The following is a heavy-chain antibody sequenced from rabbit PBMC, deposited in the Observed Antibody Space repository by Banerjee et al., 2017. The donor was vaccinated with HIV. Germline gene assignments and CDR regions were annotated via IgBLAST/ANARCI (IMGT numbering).Heavy chain of an antibody. CDR2: TYTGDGRT. D-gene: IGHD4-2*01. CDR3: ARSYDGYNYWATLNL. Sequence: QEQLEESGGDLVKPEGSLTLTCTASGFSFSSSYWICWVRQAPGKGLEWIGCTYTGDGRTGYATWAKGRFTISKTSSTTMTLQMTSLTAADTATYFCARSYDGYNYWATLNLWGPGTLVTVS. J-gene: IGHJ4*01. CDR1: GFSFSSSYW. V-gene: IGHV1S45*01.